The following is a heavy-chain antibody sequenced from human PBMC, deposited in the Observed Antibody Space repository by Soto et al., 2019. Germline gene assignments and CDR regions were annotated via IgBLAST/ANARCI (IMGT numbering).Heavy chain of an antibody. D-gene: IGHD2-2*01. CDR3: ARVPDR. Sequence: PSETLSLTCAVYGGSFSGYYWTWIRQPPGKGLEWIGEINRSGSTNCNPSLKSRVTISVDRSKNQFSLKLSSVTAADTAVYYCARVPDRWGQGTLVTVSS. CDR2: INRSGST. CDR1: GGSFSGYY. J-gene: IGHJ5*02. V-gene: IGHV4-34*01.